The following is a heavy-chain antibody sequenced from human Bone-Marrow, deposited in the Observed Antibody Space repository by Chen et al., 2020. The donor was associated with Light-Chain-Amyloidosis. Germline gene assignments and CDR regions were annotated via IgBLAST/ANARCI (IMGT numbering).Heavy chain of an antibody. V-gene: IGHV3-30*02. CDR3: ARDLTTVTV. D-gene: IGHD4-17*01. J-gene: IGHJ6*02. CDR2: IRYDGSIK. CDR1: GFTFSSYG. Sequence: QVQLVESGGGAVQPGGFLRLSCAASGFTFSSYGVHWVRQAPGKGLQWVAFIRYDGSIKYYADSVKGRFTISRDNVKNILYLEMNSLRVEDTATYYCARDLTTVTVWGQGTTVTVSS.